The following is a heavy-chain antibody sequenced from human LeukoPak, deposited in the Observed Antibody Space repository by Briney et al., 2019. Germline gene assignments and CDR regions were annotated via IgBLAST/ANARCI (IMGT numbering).Heavy chain of an antibody. CDR2: SNIDGSTT. CDR3: VRGYSSSSGFDY. D-gene: IGHD6-13*01. J-gene: IGHJ4*02. CDR1: GFTFSSYW. V-gene: IGHV3-74*01. Sequence: GGSLRLSCAASGFTFSSYWMHWVRQAPGRRLVWVSRSNIDGSTTTYADSVKGRFTISRDDARNTLYLQMNSLRAEDTAVYYCVRGYSSSSGFDYWGQGTLVTVSS.